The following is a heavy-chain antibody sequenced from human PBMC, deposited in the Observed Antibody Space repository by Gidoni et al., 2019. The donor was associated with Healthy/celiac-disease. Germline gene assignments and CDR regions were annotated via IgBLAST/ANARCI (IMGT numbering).Heavy chain of an antibody. CDR3: ARDGYGGYVPDFDY. CDR1: GFTFSSYG. Sequence: QVQLVESGGGVVQPGRSLRLSCAASGFTFSSYGMHWVRQAPGKGLEWVAVIWYDGSNKYYADSVKGRFTISRDNSKNTLYLQMNSLRAEDTAVYYCARDGYGGYVPDFDYWGQGTLVTVSS. D-gene: IGHD5-12*01. CDR2: IWYDGSNK. V-gene: IGHV3-33*08. J-gene: IGHJ4*02.